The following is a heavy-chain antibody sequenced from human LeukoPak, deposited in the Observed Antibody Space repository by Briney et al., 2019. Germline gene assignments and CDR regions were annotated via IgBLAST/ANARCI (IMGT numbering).Heavy chain of an antibody. J-gene: IGHJ4*02. CDR2: IIPIFGTA. CDR1: GGTFSSYA. D-gene: IGHD6-13*01. V-gene: IGHV1-69*05. Sequence: SVKVSFKASGGTFSSYAISWVRQAPGQGREWMGWIIPIFGTANYAQKFQGRVTITTDESTSTAYMELSSLRSEDTAVYYCASDNRIAAARGAYNLDYWGQGTLVTVSS. CDR3: ASDNRIAAARGAYNLDY.